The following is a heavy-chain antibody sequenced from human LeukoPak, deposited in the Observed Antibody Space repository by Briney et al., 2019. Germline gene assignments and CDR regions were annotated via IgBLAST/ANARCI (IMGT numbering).Heavy chain of an antibody. CDR1: GYTFTSYD. CDR2: MNPNSGNT. V-gene: IGHV1-8*01. CDR3: ARGQRRGIVVVPAAIRSFDY. D-gene: IGHD2-2*02. J-gene: IGHJ4*02. Sequence: ASVKVSCKASGYTFTSYDINWVRQATGQGLEWVGWMNPNSGNTGYAEKFQGRVTMTRNTSISTAYMELSSLRSEDTAVYYCARGQRRGIVVVPAAIRSFDYWGQGTLVTVSS.